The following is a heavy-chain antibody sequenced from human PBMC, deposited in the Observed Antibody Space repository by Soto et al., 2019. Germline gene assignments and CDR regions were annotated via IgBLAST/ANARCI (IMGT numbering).Heavy chain of an antibody. CDR3: ARGYYYDSSGYYPGAFDI. CDR2: INPSGGST. D-gene: IGHD3-22*01. V-gene: IGHV1-46*01. Sequence: GASVKVSCKASGYTFTSYYMHWVRQAPGQGLEWMGIINPSGGSTSYAQKFQGRVTMTRDTSTSTVFMELSSLRSEDTAVYYCARGYYYDSSGYYPGAFDIWGQGTMVTVSS. CDR1: GYTFTSYY. J-gene: IGHJ3*02.